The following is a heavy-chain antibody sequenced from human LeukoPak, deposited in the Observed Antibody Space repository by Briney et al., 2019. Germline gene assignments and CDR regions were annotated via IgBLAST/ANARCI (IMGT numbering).Heavy chain of an antibody. J-gene: IGHJ5*02. Sequence: GGSLRLSCAASGFTFSSYAMNWVRQAPGQGLEWLGWINTNTGNPTYAQGFTGRFVSSLDTSVTTAYLQINSLKAEDTAVYYCARAPSPRNWFDPWGQGTLVTVSS. V-gene: IGHV7-4-1*02. CDR1: GFTFSSYA. CDR2: INTNTGNP. CDR3: ARAPSPRNWFDP.